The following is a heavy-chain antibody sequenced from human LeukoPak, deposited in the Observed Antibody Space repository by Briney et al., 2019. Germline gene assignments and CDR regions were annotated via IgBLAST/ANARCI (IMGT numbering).Heavy chain of an antibody. CDR1: GGSISSGDYH. CDR2: IYYSGST. Sequence: PSQTLSLTCTVSGGSISSGDYHWSWIRQPPGKGLEWIGYIYYSGSTYYNPSLKSRVTISVDTSKNQFSLKLSSVTAADTAVYYCARELLWGYYYDSSGYYSDGYFQHWGQGTLVTVSS. V-gene: IGHV4-30-4*01. D-gene: IGHD3-22*01. J-gene: IGHJ1*01. CDR3: ARELLWGYYYDSSGYYSDGYFQH.